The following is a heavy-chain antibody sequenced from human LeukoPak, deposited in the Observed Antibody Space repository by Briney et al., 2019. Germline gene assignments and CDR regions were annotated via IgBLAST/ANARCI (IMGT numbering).Heavy chain of an antibody. Sequence: PSETLSLTCTVSGGSISSGSYYWSWIRQPAGKGLEWIGRIYTSGSTNYNPSLKSRATISIDTSKNQFSLKVTSVTAADTAVYYCASAGCSRGSCYLVGWGQGTLVTVSS. V-gene: IGHV4-61*02. CDR1: GGSISSGSYY. CDR3: ASAGCSRGSCYLVG. J-gene: IGHJ4*02. D-gene: IGHD2-15*01. CDR2: IYTSGST.